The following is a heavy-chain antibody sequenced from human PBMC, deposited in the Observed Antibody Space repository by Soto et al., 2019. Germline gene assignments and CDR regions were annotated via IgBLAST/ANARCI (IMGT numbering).Heavy chain of an antibody. CDR2: IYHSGST. CDR3: VRLIGNSWLDS. V-gene: IGHV4-59*08. Sequence: LETLCLPCAVFGGTITSFYGSWIRQAPGKGLEWIGYIYHSGSTDYNPSLKSRITINPDTSNNQLSLQLNSVTPDDTAVYYCVRLIGNSWLDSWGQGTLVTVSS. CDR1: GGTITSFY. J-gene: IGHJ5*01.